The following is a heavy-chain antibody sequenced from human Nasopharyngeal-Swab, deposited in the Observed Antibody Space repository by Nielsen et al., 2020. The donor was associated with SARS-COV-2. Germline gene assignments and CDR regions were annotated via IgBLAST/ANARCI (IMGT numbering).Heavy chain of an antibody. J-gene: IGHJ4*02. CDR2: IYSGGST. D-gene: IGHD3-9*01. CDR3: ARSRDDILTGYSFDY. V-gene: IGHV3-53*01. Sequence: GESLKISCAASGFTVSSNYMSWVRQAPGKGLEWVSVIYSGGSTYYADSVKGRFTISRDNSKNTLYLQMNSLRAEDTAVYYCARSRDDILTGYSFDYWGQGTLVTVSS. CDR1: GFTVSSNY.